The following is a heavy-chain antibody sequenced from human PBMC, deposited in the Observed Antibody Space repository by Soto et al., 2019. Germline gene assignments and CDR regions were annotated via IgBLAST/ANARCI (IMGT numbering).Heavy chain of an antibody. Sequence: ETLCLTSTVSGGSISSSRYHWGWIRQPPGKGLEWIGSIYYSGSTYYNPSLKSRVTISVDTSKNQFSLKLSSVTAADTAVYYCARSARRGELRYFDWSPRPDYYGMDVWGQGTTVT. CDR2: IYYSGST. D-gene: IGHD3-9*01. CDR1: GGSISSSRYH. CDR3: ARSARRGELRYFDWSPRPDYYGMDV. V-gene: IGHV4-39*01. J-gene: IGHJ6*02.